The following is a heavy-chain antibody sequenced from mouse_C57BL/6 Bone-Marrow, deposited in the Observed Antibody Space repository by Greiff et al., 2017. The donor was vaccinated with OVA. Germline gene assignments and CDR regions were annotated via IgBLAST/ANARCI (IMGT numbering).Heavy chain of an antibody. Sequence: EVQRVESGGGLVKPGGSLKLSCAASGFTFSDYGMHWVRQAPEKGLEWVAYISSGSSTIYYADTVKGRFTISRDNAKNTLFLQMTSLRSEDTAMYYCASHYGSSYWWYFDVWGTGTTVTVSS. J-gene: IGHJ1*03. D-gene: IGHD1-1*01. CDR2: ISSGSSTI. V-gene: IGHV5-17*01. CDR1: GFTFSDYG. CDR3: ASHYGSSYWWYFDV.